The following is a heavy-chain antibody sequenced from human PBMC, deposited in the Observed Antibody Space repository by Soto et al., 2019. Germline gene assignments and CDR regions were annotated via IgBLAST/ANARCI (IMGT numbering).Heavy chain of an antibody. CDR3: ARDLGDDFWSGYLKWFDP. J-gene: IGHJ5*02. CDR1: GYTFTSYD. Sequence: ASVKVCCKASGYTFTSYDINWVRQATGQGLEWMGWMNPNSGNTGYAQKFQGRVTMTRNTSISTAYMELSSLRSEDTAVYYCARDLGDDFWSGYLKWFDPWGQGTLVTVSS. V-gene: IGHV1-8*01. D-gene: IGHD3-3*01. CDR2: MNPNSGNT.